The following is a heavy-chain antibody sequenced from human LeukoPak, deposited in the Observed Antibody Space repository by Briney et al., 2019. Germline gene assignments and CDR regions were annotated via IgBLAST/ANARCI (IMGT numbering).Heavy chain of an antibody. D-gene: IGHD6-13*01. Sequence: GGSLRLSCAASGFTFSSYAMSWVRQAPGKGLEWVSAISGSGGSTYYADSVKGRFTISRDNSKNTVFLQMTSLRVEDTAVYYCTRSHARSSSLGTGFDYWGQGTLVTVSS. J-gene: IGHJ4*02. CDR2: ISGSGGST. CDR1: GFTFSSYA. CDR3: TRSHARSSSLGTGFDY. V-gene: IGHV3-23*01.